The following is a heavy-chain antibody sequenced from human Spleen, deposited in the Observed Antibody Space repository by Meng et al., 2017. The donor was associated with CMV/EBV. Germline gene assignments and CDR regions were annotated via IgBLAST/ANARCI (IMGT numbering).Heavy chain of an antibody. Sequence: GESLKISCTTSGFTFSTYAVSWVRQAPGKGLEWVSGIIGSTGSKYYADSVKGRFTISRDNSKNTLYLHMNSLRGEDTAVYYCATSAAAPGDYWGQGTLVTVSS. CDR2: IIGSTGSK. CDR3: ATSAAAPGDY. D-gene: IGHD2-15*01. V-gene: IGHV3-23*01. J-gene: IGHJ4*02. CDR1: GFTFSTYA.